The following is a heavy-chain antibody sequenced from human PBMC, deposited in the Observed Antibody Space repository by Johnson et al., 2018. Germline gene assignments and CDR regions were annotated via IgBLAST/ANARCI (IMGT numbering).Heavy chain of an antibody. D-gene: IGHD1-14*01. J-gene: IGHJ6*03. CDR3: ARLRNHNSYYYMDV. CDR1: GFTFSSCS. CDR2: IRSDGRKR. V-gene: IGHV3-21*06. Sequence: VQLVESGGGLVKXGGSLRLSCAASGFTFSSCSMNWVRQAPGKGLEWVSYIRSDGRKRSHVDSMRGRITVSRDNAKNTLFLEMSSLRAEDTAQYYCARLRNHNSYYYMDVWGKGTAVIVSS.